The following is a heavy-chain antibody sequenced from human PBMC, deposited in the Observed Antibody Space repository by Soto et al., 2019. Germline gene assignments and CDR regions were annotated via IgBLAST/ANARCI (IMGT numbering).Heavy chain of an antibody. CDR2: IYWDDDK. CDR1: GFSLTTSGVG. J-gene: IGHJ4*02. V-gene: IGHV2-5*02. Sequence: QITLNESGPTVVKPAETLTLTCTFSGFSLTTSGVGVGWIRQSPGKAPEWLALIYWDDDKRYNASLKSRLTINKKTSKNQVVLTIASVDPADTATYYSAHRIIRTVFRLVTTTAIYFDSWGQGT. D-gene: IGHD3-9*01. CDR3: AHRIIRTVFRLVTTTAIYFDS.